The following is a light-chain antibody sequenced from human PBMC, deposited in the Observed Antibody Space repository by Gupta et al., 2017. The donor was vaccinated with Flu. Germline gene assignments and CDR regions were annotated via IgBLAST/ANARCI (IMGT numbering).Light chain of an antibody. J-gene: IGLJ2*01. Sequence: QSVLTQPPSASGAPGQTVTISCSGSMSNIGTKAANWYHPVSGTAPKLLIYSSDHRPSGVPERFSGAESGTSASLAINGLQAEDEADYYCAAWDDRGNGVIFGGGTKLTVL. CDR3: AAWDDRGNGVI. CDR1: MSNIGTKA. V-gene: IGLV1-44*01. CDR2: SSD.